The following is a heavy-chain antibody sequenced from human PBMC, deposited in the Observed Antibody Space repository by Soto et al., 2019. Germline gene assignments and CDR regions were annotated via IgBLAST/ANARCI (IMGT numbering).Heavy chain of an antibody. CDR1: GGSSSSYY. V-gene: IGHV4-59*01. J-gene: IGHJ4*02. D-gene: IGHD3-10*01. Sequence: SETLSLTCTVSGGSSSSYYGSWIRQPPGKGLEWIGYIYYSGSTNYNPSLKSRVTISVDTSKNQFSLKLSSVTAADTAVYYCGRQRAFLGSGLDYWGQGTLVTVSS. CDR2: IYYSGST. CDR3: GRQRAFLGSGLDY.